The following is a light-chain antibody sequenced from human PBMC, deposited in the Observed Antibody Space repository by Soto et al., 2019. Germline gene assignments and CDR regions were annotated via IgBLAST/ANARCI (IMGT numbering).Light chain of an antibody. Sequence: QSVLTQPPSLSGAPGQRVTISCTGSSSNIGAGYDVHWYQQLPGTAPKLLIYVNTNRPSGVPDRFSGSKSGTSASLAIAGLQAEEEADYYCQSYDTNLSGVIFGGGTKLTVL. V-gene: IGLV1-40*01. CDR1: SSNIGAGYD. CDR3: QSYDTNLSGVI. J-gene: IGLJ2*01. CDR2: VNT.